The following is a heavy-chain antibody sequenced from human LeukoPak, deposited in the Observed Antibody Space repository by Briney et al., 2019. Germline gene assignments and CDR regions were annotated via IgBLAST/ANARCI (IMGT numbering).Heavy chain of an antibody. Sequence: SETLSLTCSVSGVSISSGSNYWGWIRQPPGKTLEWIGSIYSSGSTYYNPSLKSRVIILIDTAKNHFSLNLSSVTAADTAVYYCARSDGYGLVGIWGQGTMITVSS. J-gene: IGHJ3*02. D-gene: IGHD3-10*01. CDR1: GVSISSGSNY. CDR2: IYSSGST. CDR3: ARSDGYGLVGI. V-gene: IGHV4-39*07.